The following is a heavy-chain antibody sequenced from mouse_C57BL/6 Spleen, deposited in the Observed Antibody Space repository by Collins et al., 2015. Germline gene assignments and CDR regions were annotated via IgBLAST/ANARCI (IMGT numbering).Heavy chain of an antibody. CDR2: IYPGDGDT. J-gene: IGHJ4*01. CDR1: GYTFTSYW. Sequence: QVQLQQSGAELARPGASVKLSCKASGYTFTSYWMQWVKQRPGQGLEWIGAIYPGDGDTRYTQKFKGKATLTADKSSSTAYMQLSSLASEDSAVYYCARWGGNYGYYAMDYWGQGTSVTVSS. V-gene: IGHV1-87*01. D-gene: IGHD1-1*02. CDR3: ARWGGNYGYYAMDY.